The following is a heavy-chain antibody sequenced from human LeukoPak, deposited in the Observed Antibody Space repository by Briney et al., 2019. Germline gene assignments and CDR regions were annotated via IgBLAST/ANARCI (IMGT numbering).Heavy chain of an antibody. CDR3: AKERTDSSGWLRDAFDI. CDR2: ISGSGGST. V-gene: IGHV3-23*01. Sequence: PGGSLRLSCAASGFTFSSYAMSWVRQAPGKGLEWVSAISGSGGSTYYADSVKGRFTISRDNSKNTLYLQMNSLRAEDTAVYYCAKERTDSSGWLRDAFDIWGQGTMVTVSS. CDR1: GFTFSSYA. J-gene: IGHJ3*02. D-gene: IGHD6-19*01.